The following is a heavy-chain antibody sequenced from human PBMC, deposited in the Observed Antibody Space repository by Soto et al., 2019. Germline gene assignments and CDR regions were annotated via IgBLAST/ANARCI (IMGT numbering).Heavy chain of an antibody. Sequence: SETLSLTCTVSGGSIRSYYWSWIRQSPGKGLEWIGYIYSSGSTNYNPSLTSRVTISLDTSKNQFSLEMTSVTAADTAVYYCARGYGSGRYPYLQVDYWGQGTLVTVSS. V-gene: IGHV4-59*01. J-gene: IGHJ4*02. CDR1: GGSIRSYY. D-gene: IGHD3-10*01. CDR2: IYSSGST. CDR3: ARGYGSGRYPYLQVDY.